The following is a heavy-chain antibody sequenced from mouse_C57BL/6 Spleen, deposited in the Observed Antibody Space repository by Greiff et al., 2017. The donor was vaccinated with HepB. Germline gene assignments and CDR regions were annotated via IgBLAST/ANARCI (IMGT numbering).Heavy chain of an antibody. CDR1: GYTFTSYW. CDR3: ARRDSNDAMDY. V-gene: IGHV1-50*01. CDR2: IDPSDSYT. D-gene: IGHD2-5*01. Sequence: VQLQQPGAELVKPGASVKLSCKASGYTFTSYWMQWVKQRPGQGLEWIGEIDPSDSYTNYNQKFKGKATLTVDTSSSTAYMQLSSLTSEASAVYYCARRDSNDAMDYWGQGTSVTVSS. J-gene: IGHJ4*01.